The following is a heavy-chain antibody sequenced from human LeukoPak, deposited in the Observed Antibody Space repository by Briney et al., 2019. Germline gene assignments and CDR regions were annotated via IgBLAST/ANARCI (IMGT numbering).Heavy chain of an antibody. Sequence: GGSLRLSCAASGFTFDDYGMSWVRQAPGKGLECVSGINWNGGSTGYADSVKGRFTISRDNSKNTLDLQMNSLRAEDTAVYYCAKTPPGSSSRWAYYFDYWGQGTLVTVSS. D-gene: IGHD6-6*01. J-gene: IGHJ4*02. V-gene: IGHV3-20*04. CDR1: GFTFDDYG. CDR3: AKTPPGSSSRWAYYFDY. CDR2: INWNGGST.